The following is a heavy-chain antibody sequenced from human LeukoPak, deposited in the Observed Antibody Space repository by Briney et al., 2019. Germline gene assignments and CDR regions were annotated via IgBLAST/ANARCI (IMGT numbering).Heavy chain of an antibody. Sequence: ASVKVSCKASGYTFTGYYMHWVRQAPGQGLEWMGWINPNSGGTNYAQKFQGRVTMTRDTSISTAYMELSRLRSDDTAVYYCARLNYYDSSGYYGGNYWGQGTLVTVSS. D-gene: IGHD3-22*01. V-gene: IGHV1-2*02. J-gene: IGHJ4*02. CDR1: GYTFTGYY. CDR3: ARLNYYDSSGYYGGNY. CDR2: INPNSGGT.